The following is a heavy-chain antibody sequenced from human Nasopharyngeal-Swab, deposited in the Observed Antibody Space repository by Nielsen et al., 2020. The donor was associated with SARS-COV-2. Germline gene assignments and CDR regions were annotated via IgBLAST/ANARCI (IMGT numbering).Heavy chain of an antibody. J-gene: IGHJ5*02. CDR2: IYYSGST. V-gene: IGHV4-59*12. CDR3: ARDRRSSSSGLFWFDP. Sequence: SETLSLTCTVSGGSISSYYWSWIRQPPGKGLEWIGYIYYSGSTNYNPSLKSRVTISVDTSKNQFSLKLSSVTAADTAVYYCARDRRSSSSGLFWFDPWGQGTLVTVSS. CDR1: GGSISSYY. D-gene: IGHD6-6*01.